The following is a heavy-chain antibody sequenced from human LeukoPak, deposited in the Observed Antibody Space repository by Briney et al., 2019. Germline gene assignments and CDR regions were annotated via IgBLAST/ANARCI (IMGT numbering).Heavy chain of an antibody. CDR3: ARGGVFGSGWFFDY. J-gene: IGHJ4*02. D-gene: IGHD6-19*01. Sequence: ASVKVSCKASGGTFSSYAISWVRQAPGQGLEWMGRIIPILGIANYAQKFQGRVTITADKSTSTAYMELSSLRSEDTAVYYCARGGVFGSGWFFDYWGQGTLVTVSS. V-gene: IGHV1-69*04. CDR1: GGTFSSYA. CDR2: IIPILGIA.